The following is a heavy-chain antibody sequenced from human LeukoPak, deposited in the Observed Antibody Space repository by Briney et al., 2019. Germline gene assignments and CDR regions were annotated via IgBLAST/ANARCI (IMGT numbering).Heavy chain of an antibody. D-gene: IGHD6-19*01. V-gene: IGHV3-21*01. CDR2: ISSSSSYI. CDR3: ARADGWLVRGWFDP. J-gene: IGHJ5*02. CDR1: GFTFNTYN. Sequence: GGSLRLSCAASGFTFNTYNMNWVRQAPGKGLEWVSSISSSSSYIYYADSVKGRFTISRDNGKNSLYLQMNSLRAEDTAVYYCARADGWLVRGWFDPWGQGTLVTVSS.